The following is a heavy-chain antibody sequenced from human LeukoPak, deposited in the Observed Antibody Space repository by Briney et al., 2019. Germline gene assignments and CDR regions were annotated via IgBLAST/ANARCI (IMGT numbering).Heavy chain of an antibody. V-gene: IGHV3-64D*09. J-gene: IGHJ4*02. CDR3: VKDLSGWYSFDY. Sequence: GGSLRLSCSASGFTFSSCAMHWVRQAPGMGLEYVSGINDHGDTTHYGDSVRGRVTISRDDSKNTVHLQMSSLRAEDTAVYYCVKDLSGWYSFDYWGQGTLVTVSS. D-gene: IGHD6-19*01. CDR2: INDHGDTT. CDR1: GFTFSSCA.